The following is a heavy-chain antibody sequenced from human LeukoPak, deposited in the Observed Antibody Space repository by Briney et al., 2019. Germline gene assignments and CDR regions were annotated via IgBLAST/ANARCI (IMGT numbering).Heavy chain of an antibody. CDR1: GFTFSSYG. Sequence: GGSMRLSCAASGFTFSSYGMHWVRQAPGKGLEWVAFIRYDGSNKYYADSVKGRFTISRDNSKNTLYLQMNSLRAEDTAVYYCAKDRQRALAVAGTGYFGYWGQGTLVTVSS. V-gene: IGHV3-30*02. D-gene: IGHD6-19*01. CDR2: IRYDGSNK. J-gene: IGHJ4*02. CDR3: AKDRQRALAVAGTGYFGY.